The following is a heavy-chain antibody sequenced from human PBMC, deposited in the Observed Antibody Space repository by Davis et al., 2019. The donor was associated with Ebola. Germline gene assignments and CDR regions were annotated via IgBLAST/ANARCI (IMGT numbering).Heavy chain of an antibody. CDR3: ARDTFSSSWIHYYYYGMDV. V-gene: IGHV1-18*01. CDR2: INAGNGNT. J-gene: IGHJ6*02. D-gene: IGHD6-13*01. Sequence: ASGKVSCKASGYTFTSYGISWVRQAPGQGLEWMGWINAGNGNTKYSQKFQGRVTITRDTSTSTAYMELRSLRSDDTAVYYCARDTFSSSWIHYYYYGMDVWGQGTTVTVSS. CDR1: GYTFTSYG.